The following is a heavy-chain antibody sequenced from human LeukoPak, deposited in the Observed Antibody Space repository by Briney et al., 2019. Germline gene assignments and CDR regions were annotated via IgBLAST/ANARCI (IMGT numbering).Heavy chain of an antibody. Sequence: GGSLRFSCAASGFTFSSYAMSWVRQAPGKGLEWVSAISGSGGSTYYADSVKGRFTISRDNSKNTLYLQMNSLRAEDTAVYYCAKGSRGHCSGGSCYHTYNWFDPWGQGTLVTVSS. CDR1: GFTFSSYA. V-gene: IGHV3-23*01. D-gene: IGHD2-15*01. CDR3: AKGSRGHCSGGSCYHTYNWFDP. CDR2: ISGSGGST. J-gene: IGHJ5*02.